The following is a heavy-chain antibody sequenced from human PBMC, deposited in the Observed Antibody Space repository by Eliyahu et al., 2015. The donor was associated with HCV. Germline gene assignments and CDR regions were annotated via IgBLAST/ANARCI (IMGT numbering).Heavy chain of an antibody. Sequence: QVQLQESGPGLVKPSETLSLTCTVSXXSISXYYWSWIRQPPGKGLEWIGYIYYSWSTNYNPSLKSRVTISVDTSKNQFSLKLSSVTAADTAVYYCARHERSSGWYYFDYWGQGTLVTVSS. J-gene: IGHJ4*02. CDR2: IYYSWST. D-gene: IGHD6-19*01. CDR1: XXSISXYY. CDR3: ARHERSSGWYYFDY. V-gene: IGHV4-59*08.